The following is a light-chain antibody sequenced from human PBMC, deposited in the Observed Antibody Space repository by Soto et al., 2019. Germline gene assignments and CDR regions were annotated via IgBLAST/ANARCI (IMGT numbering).Light chain of an antibody. CDR2: DAS. V-gene: IGKV3-11*01. CDR1: QSESTS. Sequence: IVLTQSPVTLALSPGERAVLSCRASQSESTSLAWYQHKPGQAPRLFIYDASKRAPGIPARFSGSGSGTDFTLTISSLEPEDFAVYYCQVRDVWPSFGHGTKVEI. J-gene: IGKJ1*01. CDR3: QVRDVWPS.